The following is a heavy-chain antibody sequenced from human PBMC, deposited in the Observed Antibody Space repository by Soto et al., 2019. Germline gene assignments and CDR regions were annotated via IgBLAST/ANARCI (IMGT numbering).Heavy chain of an antibody. J-gene: IGHJ3*02. CDR2: ITSTSSTI. CDR3: ARGRDHAFDI. CDR1: GFTFSDSA. V-gene: IGHV3-48*02. Sequence: EVQLVESGGRLVQPGGSLRLSCEASGFTFSDSATNWVRQAPGKGLDWLAFITSTSSTILYADSVKGRFTISRDNAKNSLYLQMSSLRDEDTAVYYCARGRDHAFDIWGQGTMVTVSS.